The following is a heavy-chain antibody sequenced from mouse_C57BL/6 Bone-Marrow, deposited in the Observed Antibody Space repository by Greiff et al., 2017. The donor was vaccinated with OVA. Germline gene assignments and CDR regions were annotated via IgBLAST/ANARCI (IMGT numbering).Heavy chain of an antibody. CDR2: INPSSGYT. CDR3: ARRGKNGLDY. CDR1: GYTFTSYT. Sequence: VQLQQSGAELARPGASVKMSCKASGYTFTSYTMHWVKQRPGQGLAWIGYINPSSGYTKYNQKFKDKATLTADKSSSTAYMQLSSLTSEDSAVYYCARRGKNGLDYWGQGTTLTVSS. D-gene: IGHD1-1*02. J-gene: IGHJ2*01. V-gene: IGHV1-4*01.